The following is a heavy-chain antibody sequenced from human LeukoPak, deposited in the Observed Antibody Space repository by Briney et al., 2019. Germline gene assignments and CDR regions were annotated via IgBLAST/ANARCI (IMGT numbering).Heavy chain of an antibody. D-gene: IGHD6-6*01. CDR2: ISGSGGST. CDR1: GFTFSSYA. Sequence: PGGSLRLSCAASGFTFSSYAMSWVRQAPGKGLEWVSAISGSGGSTYYADSVKGRFTISRDNSKNTLYLQMNSLRAEDTAVYYCATAEYSSSSPFDYWGQGTLVTVSS. V-gene: IGHV3-23*01. J-gene: IGHJ4*02. CDR3: ATAEYSSSSPFDY.